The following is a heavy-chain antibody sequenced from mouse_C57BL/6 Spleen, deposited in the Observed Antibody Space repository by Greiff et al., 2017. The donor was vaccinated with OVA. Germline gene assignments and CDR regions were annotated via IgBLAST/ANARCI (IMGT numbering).Heavy chain of an antibody. V-gene: IGHV2-6-1*01. CDR2: IWSDGST. CDR3: ARHGTTVVEAMDY. Sequence: VQLQESGPGLVAPSQSLSITCTVSGFSLTSYGVHWVRQPPGKGLEWLVVIWSDGSTTYNSALKSRLSISKDNSKSQVFLKMNSLQTDDTAMYYCARHGTTVVEAMDYWGQGTSVTVSS. J-gene: IGHJ4*01. CDR1: GFSLTSYG. D-gene: IGHD1-1*01.